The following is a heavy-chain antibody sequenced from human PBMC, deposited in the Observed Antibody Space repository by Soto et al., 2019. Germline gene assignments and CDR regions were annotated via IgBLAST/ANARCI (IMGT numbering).Heavy chain of an antibody. V-gene: IGHV3-15*07. CDR3: TAVLSGWRWRANYYGMDV. CDR2: ITSKTDGGTT. CDR1: GFTFSNAW. Sequence: EVQLVESGGGLVKPGGSLRLSCAASGFTFSNAWMNWVRQAPGKGLEWVGRITSKTDGGTTDYAAPVKGRFTISREDSKNTLYLQMNSLKTEDTAVYDCTAVLSGWRWRANYYGMDVWGQGTTVTVSS. D-gene: IGHD6-19*01. J-gene: IGHJ6*02.